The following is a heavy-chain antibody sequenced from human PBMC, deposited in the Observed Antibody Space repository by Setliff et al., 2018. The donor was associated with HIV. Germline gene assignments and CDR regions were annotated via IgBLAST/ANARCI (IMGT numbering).Heavy chain of an antibody. CDR2: ISPNNGDT. V-gene: IGHV1-2*02. J-gene: IGHJ4*02. CDR3: ARKYTGGPLDY. Sequence: GASVKVSCKASGYSFTTYYMQWVRQAPGQGLEWMGWISPNNGDTTIPQRFQGRVTMTSDTSINTAYMELSSLRSDDTAVYYCARKYTGGPLDYWGQGTLVTVSS. D-gene: IGHD6-19*01. CDR1: GYSFTTYY.